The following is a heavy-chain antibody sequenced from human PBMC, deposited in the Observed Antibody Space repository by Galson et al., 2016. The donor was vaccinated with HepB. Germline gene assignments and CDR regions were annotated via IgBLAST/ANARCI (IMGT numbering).Heavy chain of an antibody. CDR3: AKGYGLFDY. Sequence: SLRLSCAASGFTFSSHAMSWVRQAPGKGLEWVSGISGRRGSTYYADSVKGRFTISRDNSKNTLYVQMNSLRAEDTAVYYCAKGYGLFDYWGQGTLVTVSS. J-gene: IGHJ4*02. CDR1: GFTFSSHA. CDR2: ISGRRGST. V-gene: IGHV3-23*01. D-gene: IGHD1-14*01.